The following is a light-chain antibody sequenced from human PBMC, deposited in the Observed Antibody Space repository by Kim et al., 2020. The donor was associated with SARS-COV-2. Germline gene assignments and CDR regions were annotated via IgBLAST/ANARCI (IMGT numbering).Light chain of an antibody. Sequence: SATLNCKSSQSVLYSSNNKNYLAWYQQKPGQPPKLLIYWASTRESGVPDRFSGSGSGTDFTLTISSLQAEDVAVYYCQQYYSTPYTFGQGTKLEI. J-gene: IGKJ2*01. CDR3: QQYYSTPYT. CDR2: WAS. V-gene: IGKV4-1*01. CDR1: QSVLYSSNNKNY.